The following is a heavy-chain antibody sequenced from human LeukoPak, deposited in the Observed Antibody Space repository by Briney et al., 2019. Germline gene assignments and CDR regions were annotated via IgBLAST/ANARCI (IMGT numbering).Heavy chain of an antibody. CDR3: ARDPLSPSITIFGVVMSYYGMDV. CDR2: ISGSGGST. J-gene: IGHJ6*02. Sequence: GGSLRLSCAASGFTFSSYAMSWVRQAPGKGLEWVSAISGSGGSTYYADSVKGRFTISRDNSKNTLYLQMNSLRAEDTAVYYCARDPLSPSITIFGVVMSYYGMDVWGQGTTVTVSS. CDR1: GFTFSSYA. V-gene: IGHV3-23*01. D-gene: IGHD3-3*01.